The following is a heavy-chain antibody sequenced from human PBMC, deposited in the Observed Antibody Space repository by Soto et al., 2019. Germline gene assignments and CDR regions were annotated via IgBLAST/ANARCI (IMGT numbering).Heavy chain of an antibody. CDR2: IYPGDSDT. CDR3: ARLAYYDSSGYYQYFQH. J-gene: IGHJ1*01. D-gene: IGHD3-22*01. CDR1: GYSFTSYW. V-gene: IGHV5-51*01. Sequence: GDSLKISCKGSGYSFTSYWSGWVRQMPGKGLEWMGIIYPGDSDTRYSPSFQGQVTISADKSISTAYLQWSSLKASDTAMYYCARLAYYDSSGYYQYFQHWGQGTLVTVSS.